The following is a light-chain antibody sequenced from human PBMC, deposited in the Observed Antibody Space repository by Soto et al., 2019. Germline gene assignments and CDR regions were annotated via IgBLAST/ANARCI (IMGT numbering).Light chain of an antibody. CDR2: GNS. J-gene: IGLJ3*02. V-gene: IGLV1-40*01. CDR3: QSYDSSLSGSV. Sequence: QSVLTQPPSVSGAPGQRVTISCTGSSSKIGAGYDVHWYQQLPGTAPKLLIYGNSNRPSGVPDRFSGSKSGTSASLAITGLQADDEADYYCQSYDSSLSGSVFGGGTQLTVL. CDR1: SSKIGAGYD.